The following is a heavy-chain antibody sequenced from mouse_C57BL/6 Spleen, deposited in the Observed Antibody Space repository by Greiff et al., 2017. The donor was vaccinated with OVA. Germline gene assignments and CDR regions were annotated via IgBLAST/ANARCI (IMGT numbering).Heavy chain of an antibody. CDR3: ARRGDGYPHWYFDV. Sequence: QVQLQQPGAELVKPGASVKLSCKASGYTFTSYWMHWVKQRPGRGLEWIGRIDPNSGGTKYNEKFKSKATLTVDKPSSTAYMQRSSLTSEDSAVYYCARRGDGYPHWYFDVWGTGTTVTVSS. V-gene: IGHV1-72*01. D-gene: IGHD2-3*01. CDR1: GYTFTSYW. J-gene: IGHJ1*03. CDR2: IDPNSGGT.